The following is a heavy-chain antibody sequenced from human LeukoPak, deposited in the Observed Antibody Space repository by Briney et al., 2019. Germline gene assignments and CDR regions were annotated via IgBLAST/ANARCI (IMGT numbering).Heavy chain of an antibody. V-gene: IGHV3-72*01. D-gene: IGHD2-15*01. CDR3: ARVMSCSGGNCYYAFDI. CDR2: NRNKTKGYTT. Sequence: GGSLRLSCAASGFTFSDHYMDWVRQAPGKGLEWVGRNRNKTKGYTTEYAASVKGRFAISRDDSKNSLLLQMNSLKTEDTAVYYCARVMSCSGGNCYYAFDIWGQGTMVTVSS. J-gene: IGHJ3*02. CDR1: GFTFSDHY.